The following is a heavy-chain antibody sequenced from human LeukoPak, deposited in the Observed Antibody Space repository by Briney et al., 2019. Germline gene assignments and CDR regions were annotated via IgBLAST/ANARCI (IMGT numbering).Heavy chain of an antibody. Sequence: LETLSLTCTVSSSSISGVYYWSWIRQPPGKGLEWIGEINHSGSTNYNPSLKSRVTISVDTSKNQFSLKLSSVTAADTAVYYCARHGRVDYYDPPGAFDIWGQGTMVTVSS. V-gene: IGHV4-34*01. CDR2: INHSGST. D-gene: IGHD3-22*01. CDR1: SSSISGVYY. CDR3: ARHGRVDYYDPPGAFDI. J-gene: IGHJ3*02.